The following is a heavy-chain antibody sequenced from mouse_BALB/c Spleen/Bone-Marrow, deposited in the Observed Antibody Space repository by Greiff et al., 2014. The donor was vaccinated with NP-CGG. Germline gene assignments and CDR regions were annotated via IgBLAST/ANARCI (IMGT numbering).Heavy chain of an antibody. V-gene: IGHV1-77*01. CDR3: ARYYDCDWYFDV. J-gene: IGHJ1*01. D-gene: IGHD2-4*01. CDR1: GYTFTDYV. CDR2: IYPGSGST. Sequence: VQLQQSGPELVKPGASVKMSCKASGYTFTDYVISWVKQRTGQGLEWIGEIYPGSGSTYYNEKFKGKATLTADKSSNTAYMQLSSPTSEDSAVYFCARYYDCDWYFDVWGAGTTVTVSS.